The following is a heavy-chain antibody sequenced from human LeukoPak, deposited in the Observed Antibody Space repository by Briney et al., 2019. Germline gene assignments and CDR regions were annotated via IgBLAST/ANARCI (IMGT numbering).Heavy chain of an antibody. Sequence: GASVKVSCKASGYTFTGYYMHWVRQAPGQGLEWMGWINPNSGGTNYAQKFQGRVTITADKSTSTAYMELSSLRSEDTAVYYCARGGDYYFDYWGQGTLVTVSS. CDR3: ARGGDYYFDY. D-gene: IGHD3-10*01. J-gene: IGHJ4*02. CDR1: GYTFTGYY. V-gene: IGHV1-2*02. CDR2: INPNSGGT.